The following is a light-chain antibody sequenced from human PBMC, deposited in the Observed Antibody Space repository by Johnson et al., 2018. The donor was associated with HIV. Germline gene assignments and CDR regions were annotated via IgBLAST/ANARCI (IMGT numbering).Light chain of an antibody. CDR1: SSNVGSSF. Sequence: QSVLTQPPSVSAAPGQKVTISCSGSSSNVGSSFVSWYQQLPGTAPKLLIYENNKRPSGIPDRFSGSKSGTSATLGITGLQTGDEADYYCGTWDSSLSAGGVFGTGTKVTVL. J-gene: IGLJ1*01. CDR2: ENN. CDR3: GTWDSSLSAGGV. V-gene: IGLV1-51*02.